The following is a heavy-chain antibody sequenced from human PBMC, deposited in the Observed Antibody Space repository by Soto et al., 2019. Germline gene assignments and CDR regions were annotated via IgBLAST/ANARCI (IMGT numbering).Heavy chain of an antibody. Sequence: EVQLVESGGGLVKPGGSLRLSCAASGFTFSSYSMNWVRQAPGKGLEWVSSISSSSSYIYYAYSVKGRFTISRDNAKNSLYLQMNSLRAEDTAVYYCARATGYSSGWYGYWGQGTLVTVSS. V-gene: IGHV3-21*01. CDR1: GFTFSSYS. J-gene: IGHJ4*02. CDR2: ISSSSSYI. CDR3: ARATGYSSGWYGY. D-gene: IGHD6-19*01.